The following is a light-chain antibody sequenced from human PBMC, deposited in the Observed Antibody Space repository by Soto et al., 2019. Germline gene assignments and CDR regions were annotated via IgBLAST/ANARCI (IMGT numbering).Light chain of an antibody. CDR3: SSYTSGSSHYV. Sequence: QSALTQPASVSGSPGQSITISCTGTSGDIGSYNRVSWYQQHPGKAPKLIIYGVTNRPSGVSNRFSGSKSGNTASLTISGLQAEDEADYHCSSYTSGSSHYVFGTGTKLTVL. J-gene: IGLJ1*01. CDR1: SGDIGSYNR. V-gene: IGLV2-14*03. CDR2: GVT.